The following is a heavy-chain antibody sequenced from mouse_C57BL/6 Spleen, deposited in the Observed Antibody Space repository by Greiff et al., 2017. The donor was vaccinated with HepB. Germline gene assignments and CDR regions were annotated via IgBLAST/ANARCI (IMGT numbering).Heavy chain of an antibody. D-gene: IGHD2-2*01. CDR3: ARWEVTTENDY. CDR2: IYPGDGDT. CDR1: GYAFSSSW. J-gene: IGHJ2*01. Sequence: QVQLQQSGPELVKPGASVKISCKASGYAFSSSWMNWVKQRPGKGLEWIGRIYPGDGDTNYNGKFKGKATLTADKSSSTAYMQLSSLTSEDSAVYFCARWEVTTENDYWGQGTTLTVSS. V-gene: IGHV1-82*01.